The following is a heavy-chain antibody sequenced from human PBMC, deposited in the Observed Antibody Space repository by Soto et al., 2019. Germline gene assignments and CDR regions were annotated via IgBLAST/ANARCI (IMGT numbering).Heavy chain of an antibody. J-gene: IGHJ4*02. V-gene: IGHV3-23*01. CDR2: ISGSGGST. D-gene: IGHD1-1*01. CDR1: GFTFSSYA. CDR3: AKVSTGTTLYFDY. Sequence: EVQLLESGGGLVQPGGSLRLSCAASGFTFSSYAMSWVRQAPGKGLEWVSAISGSGGSTYYADSVKGRFTISRDNSKNPLYLQMNSLRAEDTAVYYCAKVSTGTTLYFDYWGQGTLVTVSS.